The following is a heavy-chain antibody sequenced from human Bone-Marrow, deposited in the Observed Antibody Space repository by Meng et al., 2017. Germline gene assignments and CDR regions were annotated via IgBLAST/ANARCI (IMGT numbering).Heavy chain of an antibody. CDR2: IYYRSMWSN. CDR1: GDSVSSNIAA. V-gene: IGHV6-1*01. CDR3: AREPDSTSGGFDY. D-gene: IGHD2-2*01. Sequence: QVQLQQSGPGLVMPSQTLSVTCAISGDSVSSNIAAWNWIRQSPSRGLEWLGRIYYRSMWSNNYAVSVKSRVTINPDTYKNQFSLQLNSVTPEDTAVYYCAREPDSTSGGFDYWGQGTLVTVSS. J-gene: IGHJ4*02.